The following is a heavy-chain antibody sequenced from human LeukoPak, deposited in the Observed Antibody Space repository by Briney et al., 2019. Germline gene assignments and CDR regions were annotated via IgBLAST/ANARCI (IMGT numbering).Heavy chain of an antibody. J-gene: IGHJ4*02. CDR3: ARENDSSGYYYFDY. Sequence: SETLSLTCTVSGGSIGSYYWSWIRQPAGKGLEWIGRLYASGTTYYTPSLKSRVTMSVDTSKNQFSLKLRSVTAADTAVYYCARENDSSGYYYFDYWGQGTLVTVSS. V-gene: IGHV4-4*07. CDR2: LYASGTT. D-gene: IGHD3-22*01. CDR1: GGSIGSYY.